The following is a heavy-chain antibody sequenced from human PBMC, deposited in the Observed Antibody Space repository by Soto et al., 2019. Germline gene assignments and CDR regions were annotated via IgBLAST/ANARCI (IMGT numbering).Heavy chain of an antibody. J-gene: IGHJ6*03. CDR2: ISYDGSNK. CDR1: GFTFSSYG. CDR3: AKDAGQQLAYYYYYMDV. D-gene: IGHD6-13*01. Sequence: QVQLVESGGGVVQPGRSLRLSCAASGFTFSSYGMHWVRQAPGKGLEWVAVISYDGSNKYYADSVKGRFTISRDNSKNTLYLQMNSLRAEDTAVYYCAKDAGQQLAYYYYYMDVWDKGTTVTVSS. V-gene: IGHV3-30*18.